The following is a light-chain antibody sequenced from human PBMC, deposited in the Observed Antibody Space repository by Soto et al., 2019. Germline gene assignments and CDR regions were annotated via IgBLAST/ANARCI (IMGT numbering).Light chain of an antibody. V-gene: IGLV2-8*01. CDR2: HVS. J-gene: IGLJ2*01. CDR1: SSDVGGYNN. Sequence: QSALTQPPSASGSPGQSVTISCTGTSSDVGGYNNVSWYQQLPGKAPKLMIYHVSNRPSGVPDRFSGSRSGNTASLTVSGLQAEDEADYYCSSYAGSNNHVVFGGGTKLTVL. CDR3: SSYAGSNNHVV.